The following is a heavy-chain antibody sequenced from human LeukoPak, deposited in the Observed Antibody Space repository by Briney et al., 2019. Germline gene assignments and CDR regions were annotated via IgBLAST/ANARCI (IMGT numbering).Heavy chain of an antibody. D-gene: IGHD3-3*02. CDR3: ARDSILSGLG. J-gene: IGHJ3*01. CDR1: GGSISSGGYY. Sequence: SQTLSLTCTVSGGSISSGGYYWSWIRQPPGKGLEWIGYIYHSGSTYYNPSLKSRVTISVDGSKNQFSLKLSSVTAADTAVYYCARDSILSGLGWGQGTMVTVSS. V-gene: IGHV4-30-2*01. CDR2: IYHSGST.